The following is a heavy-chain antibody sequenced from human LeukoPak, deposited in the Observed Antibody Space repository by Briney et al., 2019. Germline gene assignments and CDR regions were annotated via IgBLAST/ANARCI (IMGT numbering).Heavy chain of an antibody. CDR3: ASYYGSGNYNAPY. V-gene: IGHV3-11*01. D-gene: IGHD3-10*01. CDR2: ISSSGSTI. J-gene: IGHJ4*02. Sequence: AGGSLRLSCAASGFTFSDYYMSWIRQAPGKGLEWVSYISSSGSTIYYADSVKGRFTISRDNAKNSLYLQMNSLRAEDTAVYYCASYYGSGNYNAPYWGQGTLVTVSS. CDR1: GFTFSDYY.